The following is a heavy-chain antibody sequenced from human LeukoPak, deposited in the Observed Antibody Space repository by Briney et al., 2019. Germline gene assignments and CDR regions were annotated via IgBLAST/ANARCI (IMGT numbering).Heavy chain of an antibody. V-gene: IGHV4-38-2*02. CDR2: IYHSGST. CDR3: AREGYRDGYNLGHDY. D-gene: IGHD5-24*01. J-gene: IGHJ4*02. Sequence: SETLSLTCTVSGDSIRSYYWSWIRQPPGKGLEWIGSIYHSGSTYYNPSLKSRVTISVDTSKNQFSLKLSSVTAADTAVYYCAREGYRDGYNLGHDYWGQGTLVTVSS. CDR1: GDSIRSYY.